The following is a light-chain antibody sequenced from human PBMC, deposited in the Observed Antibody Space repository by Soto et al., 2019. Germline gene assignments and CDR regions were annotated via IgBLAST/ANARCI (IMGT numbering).Light chain of an antibody. CDR3: SSYTSSSTL. CDR2: DVS. V-gene: IGLV2-14*01. J-gene: IGLJ1*01. CDR1: SSDVGGYNY. Sequence: QSVLTQPASVSGSPGQSITISCTGTSSDVGGYNYVSWYQQHTGKAPKLMIYDVSNRPSGVSNRFSGSKSGNTASLTISGLQAEDEADYYCSSYTSSSTLFGTGTKVTVL.